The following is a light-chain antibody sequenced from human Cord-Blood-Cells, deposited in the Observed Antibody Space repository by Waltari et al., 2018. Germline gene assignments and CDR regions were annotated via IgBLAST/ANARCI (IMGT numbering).Light chain of an antibody. CDR2: YDS. Sequence: SYVLTQPPSVSVAPGKTARITCGGNNIGSKSVHWYQQKPGQAPVLVIYYDSDRPSGIPERFSGSNSGNTATLTISRVEAGDEVDYYCQVWDSSSDHHVVFGGGTKLTVL. J-gene: IGLJ2*01. CDR1: NIGSKS. CDR3: QVWDSSSDHHVV. V-gene: IGLV3-21*04.